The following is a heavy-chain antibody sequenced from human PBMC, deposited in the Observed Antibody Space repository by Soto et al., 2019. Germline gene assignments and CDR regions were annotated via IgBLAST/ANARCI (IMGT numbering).Heavy chain of an antibody. CDR1: GFTFGDYA. J-gene: IGHJ4*02. CDR2: IRSKAYGGTT. V-gene: IGHV3-49*04. Sequence: GGSLRLSCTASGFTFGDYAMSWVRQAQGKGLGWVGFIRSKAYGGTTEYAASVKGRFTISRDDSKSIAYLQMNSLKTEDTAVYYCTRSYYYDSSGYPDYWGQGTLVTVSS. CDR3: TRSYYYDSSGYPDY. D-gene: IGHD3-22*01.